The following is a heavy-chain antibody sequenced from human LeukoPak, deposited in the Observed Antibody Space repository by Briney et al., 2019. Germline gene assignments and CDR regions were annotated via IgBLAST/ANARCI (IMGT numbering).Heavy chain of an antibody. CDR3: ARVLAAAGWFDP. D-gene: IGHD2-15*01. CDR1: GYSISSGYY. J-gene: IGHJ5*02. Sequence: SETLSLTCTVSGYSISSGYYWGWIRPPPGKGLEWIGSIYHSGSTYYNPSLKSRVTISVDPSKNQFSLKLSSVTAADTAVYYCARVLAAAGWFDPWGQGTLVTVSS. V-gene: IGHV4-38-2*02. CDR2: IYHSGST.